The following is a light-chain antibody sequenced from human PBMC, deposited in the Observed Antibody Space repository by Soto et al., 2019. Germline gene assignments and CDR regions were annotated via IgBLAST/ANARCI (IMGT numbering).Light chain of an antibody. Sequence: EIVMTQSPSTLSVSPGERATLSCRASQSVSRNLAWYQQKPGQAPRLLIYGASTRATGIPDRFSGSGSGTEFTLTISSLQSEDFVVYYCQQYNNWPPGTFGQGNKV. V-gene: IGKV3-15*01. CDR1: QSVSRN. J-gene: IGKJ1*01. CDR2: GAS. CDR3: QQYNNWPPGT.